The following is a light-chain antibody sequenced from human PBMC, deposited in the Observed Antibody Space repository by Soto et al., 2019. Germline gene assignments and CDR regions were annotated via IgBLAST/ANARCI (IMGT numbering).Light chain of an antibody. CDR1: SSDVGDNNY. CDR3: SSYTSSGTLFV. J-gene: IGLJ7*01. CDR2: DVT. Sequence: QSALTQPASVSGSPGQSITLSCTGTSSDVGDNNYVSWYQQHPGQAPKLLIYDVTHRPSGISNRFSGSKSGNTASLTISGLQAEEEDDYYCSSYTSSGTLFVFGAGTKLTVL. V-gene: IGLV2-14*01.